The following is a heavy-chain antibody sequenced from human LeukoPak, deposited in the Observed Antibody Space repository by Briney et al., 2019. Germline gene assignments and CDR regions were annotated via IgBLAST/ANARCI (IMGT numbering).Heavy chain of an antibody. CDR3: ARVSTGGQQPGFDP. V-gene: IGHV3-11*01. CDR2: ISSSGSAI. D-gene: IGHD6-13*01. Sequence: GGSLRLSCAASGFTFSDYYMSWIRQAPGKGLEWVSYISSSGSAIYYADSVKGRFTISRDNAKNSLYLQMNSLRAEDTAVYYCARVSTGGQQPGFDPWGQGTLVTVSS. CDR1: GFTFSDYY. J-gene: IGHJ5*02.